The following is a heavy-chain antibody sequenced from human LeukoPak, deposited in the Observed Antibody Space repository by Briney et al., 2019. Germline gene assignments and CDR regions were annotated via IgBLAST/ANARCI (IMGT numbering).Heavy chain of an antibody. V-gene: IGHV1-8*01. CDR1: GYTFTSYD. D-gene: IGHD2-8*01. CDR2: MNPNSGNT. Sequence: GPVKVPCKASGYTFTSYDINWVRQATGQGLEWMGWMNPNSGNTGYAQKFQGRVTMTRNTSISTAYMELSSLRSEDTAVYYCATVYCTNGVCYIHYFDYWGQGTLVTVSS. CDR3: ATVYCTNGVCYIHYFDY. J-gene: IGHJ4*02.